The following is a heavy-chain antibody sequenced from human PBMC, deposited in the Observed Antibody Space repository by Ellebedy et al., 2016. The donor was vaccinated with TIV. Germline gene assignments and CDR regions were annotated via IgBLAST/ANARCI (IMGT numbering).Heavy chain of an antibody. Sequence: SVKVSCKASGGTFSSYAVTWVRQAPGQGLEWMGGVIPIFFSANYAQKFQGRVTITADESTSTAYMELSSLRPDDTAVYYCARGRTGVHSYGYPLFDYWGQGTLVTVSS. CDR1: GGTFSSYA. CDR2: VIPIFFSA. CDR3: ARGRTGVHSYGYPLFDY. D-gene: IGHD5-18*01. J-gene: IGHJ4*02. V-gene: IGHV1-69*13.